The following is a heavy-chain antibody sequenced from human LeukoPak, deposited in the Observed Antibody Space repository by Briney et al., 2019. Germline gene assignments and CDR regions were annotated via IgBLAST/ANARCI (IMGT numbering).Heavy chain of an antibody. Sequence: ASVKVSCKASGYTFTGYYIHWVRQAPGQGLEWMGWINPNNGDTAYAQKFQGRVTITRDTSISTGYMELSRPRSDDTAVYSCARDLGLFCVYYWGQGTLVTVSS. J-gene: IGHJ4*02. CDR2: INPNNGDT. CDR3: ARDLGLFCVYY. D-gene: IGHD3-22*01. CDR1: GYTFTGYY. V-gene: IGHV1-2*02.